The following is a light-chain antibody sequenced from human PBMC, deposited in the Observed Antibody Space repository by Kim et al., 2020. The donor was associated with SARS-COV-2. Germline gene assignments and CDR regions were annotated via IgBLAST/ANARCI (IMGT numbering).Light chain of an antibody. Sequence: GQSITISCTGTTSDVGGYNYVSWYQQHPGKAPKLMIYDVSNRPSGVSNRFSGSKSGNTASLTISGLQAEDEADYYCSSYTSSSTWVFGGGTKLTVL. V-gene: IGLV2-14*03. J-gene: IGLJ3*02. CDR2: DVS. CDR1: TSDVGGYNY. CDR3: SSYTSSSTWV.